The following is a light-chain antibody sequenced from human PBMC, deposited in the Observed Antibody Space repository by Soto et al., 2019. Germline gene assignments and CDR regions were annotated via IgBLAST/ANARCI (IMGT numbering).Light chain of an antibody. Sequence: EIVLTQSPATLSLSPGERATLSCRASQCVSSYLAWYQQKPGQAPRLLIYDASNRATGIPVRFSGSGSGTDFTLTISSLEPEDFAVYYCQQRSNWPLTFGGGTKVEIK. J-gene: IGKJ4*01. CDR1: QCVSSY. CDR2: DAS. CDR3: QQRSNWPLT. V-gene: IGKV3-11*01.